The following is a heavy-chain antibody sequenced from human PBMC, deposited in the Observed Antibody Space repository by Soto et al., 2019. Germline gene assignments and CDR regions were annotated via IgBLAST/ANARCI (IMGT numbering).Heavy chain of an antibody. J-gene: IGHJ6*02. D-gene: IGHD2-2*01. CDR1: GGTFSSYT. Sequence: QVQLVQSGAEVKKPGSSVKVSCKASGGTFSSYTISWVRQAPGQGLEWMGRIIPILGIANYAQKFQGRVTXXAXKXXSTAYMELSSLRSEDTAVYYCAGGSSTIGGYGMDVWGQGTTVTVSS. V-gene: IGHV1-69*02. CDR2: IIPILGIA. CDR3: AGGSSTIGGYGMDV.